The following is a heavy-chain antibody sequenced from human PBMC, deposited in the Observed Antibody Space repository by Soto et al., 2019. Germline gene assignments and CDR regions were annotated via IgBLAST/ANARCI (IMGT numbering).Heavy chain of an antibody. CDR1: GFTFSSYS. CDR2: ISSSSSTI. CDR3: ARDQRELLQVRGPNWFDP. Sequence: GGSLRLSCAASGFTFSSYSMNWVRQAPGKGLEWVSYISSSSSTIYYADSVKGRFTISRDNAKNSLYLQMNSLRDEDTAVYYCARDQRELLQVRGPNWFDPWGQGTLVTVSS. J-gene: IGHJ5*02. V-gene: IGHV3-48*02. D-gene: IGHD1-26*01.